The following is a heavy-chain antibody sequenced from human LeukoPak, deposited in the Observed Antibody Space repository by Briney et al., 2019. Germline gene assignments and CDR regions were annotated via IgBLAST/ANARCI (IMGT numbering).Heavy chain of an antibody. CDR3: ARLSWPGRGSRFDP. D-gene: IGHD2/OR15-2a*01. CDR2: IYYSGST. Sequence: ETLSLTCTVSGGSISSSSYYWGWIRQPPGKGLEWIGSIYYSGSTYYNPSLKSRVIIIIDTPKNHFSLTLSSVTAADTAVYYCARLSWPGRGSRFDPWGQGTLVTVSS. J-gene: IGHJ5*02. CDR1: GGSISSSSYY. V-gene: IGHV4-39*07.